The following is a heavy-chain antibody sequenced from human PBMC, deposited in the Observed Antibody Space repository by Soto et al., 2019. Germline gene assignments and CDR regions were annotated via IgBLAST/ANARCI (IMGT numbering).Heavy chain of an antibody. J-gene: IGHJ6*02. CDR1: GGSISNYY. V-gene: IGHV4-59*06. Sequence: SETLSLTCTVSGGSISNYYWSWIRQPPGRGLEWTGHIFYSGSTYYNPSLKSRVTISVDTSKNQFSLKLSSVTAADTAVYYCAAPCVACGGFNYYGMDVWGQGTTVTVSS. D-gene: IGHD5-12*01. CDR2: IFYSGST. CDR3: AAPCVACGGFNYYGMDV.